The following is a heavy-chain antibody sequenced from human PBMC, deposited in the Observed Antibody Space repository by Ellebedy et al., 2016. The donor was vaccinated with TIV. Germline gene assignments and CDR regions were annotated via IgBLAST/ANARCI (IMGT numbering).Heavy chain of an antibody. Sequence: GESLKISCAASGFTFENAWMSWVRQAPGKGLEWVSVLYPDAKTNYTDSVNGRFIVSRDSSKKTLYLQMNSLQAEDTAVYYWARDPGGGGDFGDNWFDPWGQGTLVTVSS. CDR3: ARDPGGGGDFGDNWFDP. CDR1: GFTFENAW. CDR2: LYPDAKT. J-gene: IGHJ5*02. V-gene: IGHV3-66*01. D-gene: IGHD2-21*01.